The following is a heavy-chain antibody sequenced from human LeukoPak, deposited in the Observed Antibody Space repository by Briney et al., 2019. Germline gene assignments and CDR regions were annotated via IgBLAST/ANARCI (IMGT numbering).Heavy chain of an antibody. J-gene: IGHJ4*02. CDR3: ARDEYYYGSGRVMGFI. CDR2: INHSGST. D-gene: IGHD3-10*01. V-gene: IGHV4-34*01. CDR1: GGSFSGYY. Sequence: SETLSLTCAVYGGSFSGYYWSWIHQPPGKGLEWIGEINHSGSTNYNPSLKSRVTISVDTSKNQFSLKLSSVTAADTVVYYCARDEYYYGSGRVMGFIWGQGTLVTVPS.